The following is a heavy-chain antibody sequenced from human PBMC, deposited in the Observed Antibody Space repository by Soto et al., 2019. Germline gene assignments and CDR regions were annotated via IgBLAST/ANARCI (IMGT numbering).Heavy chain of an antibody. V-gene: IGHV4-34*01. CDR3: GAPYLYSSSSDWFDP. CDR2: INHSGST. J-gene: IGHJ5*02. D-gene: IGHD6-6*01. Sequence: QVQLQQWGAGLLKPSETLSLTCAVYGGSFSGYYWSWIRQPPGKGLEWIGEINHSGSTNYNPSLKSRVTISVDTSKNQFSLKLSSVTAADTAVYYCGAPYLYSSSSDWFDPWGQGPLVTVSS. CDR1: GGSFSGYY.